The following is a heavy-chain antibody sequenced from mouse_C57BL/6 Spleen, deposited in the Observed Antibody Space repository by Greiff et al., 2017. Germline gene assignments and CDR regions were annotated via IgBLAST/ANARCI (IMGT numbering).Heavy chain of an antibody. D-gene: IGHD1-1*01. CDR2: IYPGDGDT. CDR1: GYAFSSSW. CDR3: TREYYGTYFDY. V-gene: IGHV1-82*01. Sequence: VQLQQSGPELVKPGASVKISCKASGYAFSSSWMNWVQQRPGKGLEWIGRIYPGDGDTNYNGKFKGKATLTADKSSSTAYMQLSSLTSEDSAVYFGTREYYGTYFDYWGQGTTLTVSS. J-gene: IGHJ2*01.